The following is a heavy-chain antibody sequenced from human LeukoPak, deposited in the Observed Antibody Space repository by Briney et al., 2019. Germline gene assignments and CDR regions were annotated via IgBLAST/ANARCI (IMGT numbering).Heavy chain of an antibody. CDR1: GGSISDYF. D-gene: IGHD3-16*01. CDR3: ARRFRTGGDLHHDAYDV. Sequence: SETLSLTCSVSGGSISDYFWGWIRQPPGKGLEWIGHVYYIGKPTCSPSLESRVSISVDTSKNQFSLELTSVTAADTAAYYCARRFRTGGDLHHDAYDVWGQGTVVTVSS. CDR2: VYYIGKP. J-gene: IGHJ3*01. V-gene: IGHV4-59*12.